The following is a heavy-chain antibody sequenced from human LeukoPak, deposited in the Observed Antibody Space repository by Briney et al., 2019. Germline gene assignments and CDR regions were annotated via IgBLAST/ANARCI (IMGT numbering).Heavy chain of an antibody. CDR2: ISGSGGST. Sequence: GGSLRLSCAASGFTFSSYAMSWVRQAPGEGLEWVSAISGSGGSTYYADSVKGRFTISRDNYKNTLYLQMNSLTAEDTAVYYCAVPSIAARLGDYWGQGTLVTVSS. D-gene: IGHD6-6*01. CDR1: GFTFSSYA. V-gene: IGHV3-23*01. CDR3: AVPSIAARLGDY. J-gene: IGHJ4*02.